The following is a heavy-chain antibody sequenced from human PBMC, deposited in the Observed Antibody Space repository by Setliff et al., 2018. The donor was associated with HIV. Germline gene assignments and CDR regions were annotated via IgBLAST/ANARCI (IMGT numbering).Heavy chain of an antibody. J-gene: IGHJ4*02. D-gene: IGHD3-10*01. CDR3: VHLYYYDSAHYFDY. CDR1: GFSLRTSGVG. CDR2: IYWDDDK. V-gene: IGHV2-5*02. Sequence: SGPTLVNPTPPLTLTCTFSGFSLRTSGVGVGWIRQPPGKALDWLALIYWDDDKRYSSSLKSRLTITKDTSKNQVVLTMTNMDPVDTATYYCVHLYYYDSAHYFDYWGQGTLVTVSS.